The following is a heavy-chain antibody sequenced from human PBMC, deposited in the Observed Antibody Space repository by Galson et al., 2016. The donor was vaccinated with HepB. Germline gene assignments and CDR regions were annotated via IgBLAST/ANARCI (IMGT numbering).Heavy chain of an antibody. CDR1: GYTFRSYG. D-gene: IGHD3-10*01. J-gene: IGHJ4*02. V-gene: IGHV1-18*01. CDR2: ISPYNGNT. CDR3: ARDRQWLRESSHY. Sequence: QSGAEVKKPGASVKVSCKASGYTFRSYGIDWVRPAPGQGLEWLGWISPYNGNTNYARKFQDRVTLTTDTSTNTVYMELRSLTSNDTAVYYCARDRQWLRESSHYWGQGTLVTVSS.